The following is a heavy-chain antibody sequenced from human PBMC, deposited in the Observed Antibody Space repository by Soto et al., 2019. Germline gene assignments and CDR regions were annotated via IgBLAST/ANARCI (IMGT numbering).Heavy chain of an antibody. V-gene: IGHV1-3*01. CDR2: INAGNGNT. J-gene: IGHJ3*02. CDR1: GYTFTSYA. D-gene: IGHD3-3*02. Sequence: ASVKVSCKASGYTFTSYAMHWVRQAPGQRLEWMGWINAGNGNTKYSQKFQGRVTITRDTSASTAYMELSSLRSEDTAVYYCARRVALSTSDDFDISGQVTMVTVSS. CDR3: ARRVALSTSDDFDI.